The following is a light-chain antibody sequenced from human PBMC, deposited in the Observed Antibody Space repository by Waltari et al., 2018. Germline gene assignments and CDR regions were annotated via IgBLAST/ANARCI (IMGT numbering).Light chain of an antibody. J-gene: IGLJ2*01. CDR1: SSNIGAGYD. CDR2: NNN. Sequence: QSVLTQPPSVSEAPGQRVTISCTGSSSNIGAGYDIHWYQQYPGAAPKVLIYNNNNRPSGVPDRFSGSKSGTSAALAITGLQAEDEADYYCQSYDTSLSGSIFGGGTKLTVL. CDR3: QSYDTSLSGSI. V-gene: IGLV1-40*01.